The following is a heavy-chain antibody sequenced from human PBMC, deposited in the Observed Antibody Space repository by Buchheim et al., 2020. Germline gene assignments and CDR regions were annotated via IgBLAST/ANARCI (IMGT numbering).Heavy chain of an antibody. Sequence: EVQLVESGGGLVQPGGSLRLSCAASGFSFSSYWMSWVRQAPGKGLEWVANIKQDGSEKYYVDSVKGRFTISRDNAQKSLDLQMNSLRAEETAVYYCATEPLPRMDVWGQGTT. J-gene: IGHJ6*02. CDR1: GFSFSSYW. D-gene: IGHD1-14*01. V-gene: IGHV3-7*02. CDR2: IKQDGSEK. CDR3: ATEPLPRMDV.